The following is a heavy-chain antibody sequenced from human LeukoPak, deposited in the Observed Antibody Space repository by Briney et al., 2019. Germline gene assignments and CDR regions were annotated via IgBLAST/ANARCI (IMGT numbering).Heavy chain of an antibody. Sequence: TGGSLRLSCAASGFTFSSYGMHWVRQAPGKGLEWVAVIWYDGSNKYYADSVKGRFTISRDNSKNTLYLQMNSLRAEDTAVYYCATTLNYGYGYTDYWGQGTLVTVSS. J-gene: IGHJ4*02. CDR2: IWYDGSNK. V-gene: IGHV3-33*01. CDR3: ATTLNYGYGYTDY. D-gene: IGHD5-18*01. CDR1: GFTFSSYG.